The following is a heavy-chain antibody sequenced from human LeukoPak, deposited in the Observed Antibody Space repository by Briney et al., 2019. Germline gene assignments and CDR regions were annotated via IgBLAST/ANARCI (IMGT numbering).Heavy chain of an antibody. CDR3: ARALNPLPGTYYFDY. Sequence: SDALSLTCTVSGASINSHYWIWIRQPAGKALEGIGRIYISGSTNYNSSLQSRVNMSVDTSKNQFSLKLTSVTAADTAVYYCARALNPLPGTYYFDYWGQETLVTVSS. CDR2: IYISGST. V-gene: IGHV4-4*07. J-gene: IGHJ4*02. D-gene: IGHD2-15*01. CDR1: GASINSHY.